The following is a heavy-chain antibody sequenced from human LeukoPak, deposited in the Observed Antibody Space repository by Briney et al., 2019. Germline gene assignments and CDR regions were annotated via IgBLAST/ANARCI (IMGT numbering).Heavy chain of an antibody. CDR1: GYTFSSYY. Sequence: ASVKVSCKASGYTFSSYYMHWVRQAPGQGLEWMGIINHSGGTASYAQKFQGRVTMTRHTATSTVYMELSSLRSEDTAVYYCARGGGGSYYSSLKVWGEGTLVTVPS. V-gene: IGHV1-46*01. J-gene: IGHJ4*02. CDR2: INHSGGTA. D-gene: IGHD2-15*01. CDR3: ARGGGGSYYSSLKV.